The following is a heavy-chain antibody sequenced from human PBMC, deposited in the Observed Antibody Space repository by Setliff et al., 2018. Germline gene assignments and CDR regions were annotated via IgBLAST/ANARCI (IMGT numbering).Heavy chain of an antibody. CDR1: GITFSTYS. J-gene: IGHJ4*02. V-gene: IGHV3-48*04. Sequence: PGGSLRLSCAASGITFSTYSMNWVRQAPGKGPGWVSYISSGSLIIYYADSVKGRFTISRDNARNPLYLQMNSPRAEDTAVYYCASAKGTTMATQYFDYWGQGTLVTVSS. CDR3: ASAKGTTMATQYFDY. CDR2: ISSGSLII. D-gene: IGHD3-10*01.